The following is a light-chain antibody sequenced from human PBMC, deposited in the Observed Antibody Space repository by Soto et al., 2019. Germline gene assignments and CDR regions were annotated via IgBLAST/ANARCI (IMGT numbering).Light chain of an antibody. Sequence: DIQMTQSPSTLSASVGDTVTVTCRASQSVSSWLAWYQQKPGKAPKVLIFDASSLESGVPSRFSGSGSATEFTLTISSLQPVDFATYYCQQYSTYPWTFGQGTKVDIK. CDR2: DAS. J-gene: IGKJ1*01. CDR3: QQYSTYPWT. CDR1: QSVSSW. V-gene: IGKV1-5*01.